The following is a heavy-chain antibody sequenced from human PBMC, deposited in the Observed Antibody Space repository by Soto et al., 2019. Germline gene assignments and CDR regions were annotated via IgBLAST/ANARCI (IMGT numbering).Heavy chain of an antibody. CDR2: ISGYNGNR. CDR1: GYTFSSYG. CDR3: ARSETYYYASGSHSYNIDV. J-gene: IGHJ6*02. D-gene: IGHD3-10*01. V-gene: IGHV1-18*01. Sequence: QVQLVQSGAEVKKPGASVKVSCKASGYTFSSYGISWVRQAPGQGLEWMGWISGYNGNRNYAQNLQGRVTVTTDTSTTTAFMELRSLRSDDTAVYYCARSETYYYASGSHSYNIDVWGQGTTVTVSS.